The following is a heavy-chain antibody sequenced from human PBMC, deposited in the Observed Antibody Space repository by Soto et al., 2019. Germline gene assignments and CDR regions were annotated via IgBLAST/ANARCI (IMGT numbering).Heavy chain of an antibody. D-gene: IGHD2-15*01. Sequence: QVQLVQSGAEVKKPGSSVKVSCKASGGTFSSDSFSWVRQAPGQGLEWMGRIIPMFDTPIYAQKFQDRVTITADESTSTADMQLSSLRSGDTAVYYCARAGGLDRDFNYWGQGSLVTVSS. CDR1: GGTFSSDS. CDR3: ARAGGLDRDFNY. J-gene: IGHJ4*02. CDR2: IIPMFDTP. V-gene: IGHV1-69*15.